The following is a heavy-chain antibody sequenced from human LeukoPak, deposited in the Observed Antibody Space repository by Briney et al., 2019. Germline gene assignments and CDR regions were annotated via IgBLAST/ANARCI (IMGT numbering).Heavy chain of an antibody. J-gene: IGHJ3*02. CDR2: INHSGST. D-gene: IGHD2-8*01. CDR3: ATLASYGDAFDI. Sequence: SETLSLTCAVYGGSFSGYYWSWIRQPPGKGLEWIGEINHSGSTNYNPSLKSRVTISVDTSKNQFSLKLSSVTAADTAVYYCATLASYGDAFDIWGQGTMVTVSS. CDR1: GGSFSGYY. V-gene: IGHV4-34*01.